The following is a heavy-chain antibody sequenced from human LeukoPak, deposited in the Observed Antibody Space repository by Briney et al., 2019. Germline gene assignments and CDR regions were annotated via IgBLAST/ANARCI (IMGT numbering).Heavy chain of an antibody. CDR1: GGTFSSYA. V-gene: IGHV1-69*05. CDR3: AKQGKQVGATVYYYYMDV. Sequence: SVKVSCKASGGTFSSYAISWVRQAPGQGLEWMGGMIPIFGTANYAQKFQGRVTITTDESTSTAYMELSSLRSEDTAVYYCAKQGKQVGATVYYYYMDVWGKGTTVTVSS. CDR2: MIPIFGTA. D-gene: IGHD1-26*01. J-gene: IGHJ6*03.